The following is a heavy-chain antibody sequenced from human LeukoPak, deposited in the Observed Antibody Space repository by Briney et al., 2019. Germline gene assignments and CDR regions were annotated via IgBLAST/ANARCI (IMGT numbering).Heavy chain of an antibody. J-gene: IGHJ3*02. V-gene: IGHV4-61*08. CDR2: ISYIGTT. CDR1: GGSISSGGYY. Sequence: SETLSLTCTVSGGSISSGGYYWSWTRQPPGKGLEWIGYISYIGTTNYNPSLKSRVTISIGTSKNQFSLKLSSVTAADTAVYYCARDLVTVTKGFDIWGQGTMVSVSS. D-gene: IGHD4-17*01. CDR3: ARDLVTVTKGFDI.